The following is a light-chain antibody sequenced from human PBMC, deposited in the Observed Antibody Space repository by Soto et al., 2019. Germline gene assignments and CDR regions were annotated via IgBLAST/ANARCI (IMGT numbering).Light chain of an antibody. CDR1: QSISNW. Sequence: DIQMTQSPSTLSASIGDRVTITCRASQSISNWLAWYQQEPGKAPKLLIYKASNLESGVPSRFSGSGSGTEFTLTISSLQPDDFATYYCQQYDSRPYTFGQGTKLEIK. V-gene: IGKV1-5*03. CDR3: QQYDSRPYT. CDR2: KAS. J-gene: IGKJ2*01.